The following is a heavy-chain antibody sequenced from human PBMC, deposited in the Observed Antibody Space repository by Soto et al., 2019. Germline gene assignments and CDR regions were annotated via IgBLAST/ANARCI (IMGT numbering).Heavy chain of an antibody. CDR2: INQDGSEK. D-gene: IGHD6-19*01. Sequence: EVQLVESGGGLVQPGGSLRLSCAASGFSFSDYWMTWVRQAPVKGLEWVADINQDGSEKYYIDSVKGRFTISRDNAKNSLYLQVNSLRVEAAAVYYCARGGGWYVNWGQGTLVTASA. V-gene: IGHV3-7*04. CDR1: GFSFSDYW. J-gene: IGHJ4*02. CDR3: ARGGGWYVN.